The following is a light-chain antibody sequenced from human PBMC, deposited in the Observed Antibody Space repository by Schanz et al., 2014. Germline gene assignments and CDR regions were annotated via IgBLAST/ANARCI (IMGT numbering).Light chain of an antibody. CDR3: QSYDSSLSGSDVV. CDR1: SSDVGTYDY. CDR2: DVN. J-gene: IGLJ2*01. V-gene: IGLV2-8*01. Sequence: QSALTQPPSASGSPGQSVTISCTGTSSDVGTYDYVSWYQHHPGKAPKLMIFDVNKRPSGVPDRFSGSKSGNTAFLTVSGLQAEDEADYYCQSYDSSLSGSDVVFGGGTKLTVL.